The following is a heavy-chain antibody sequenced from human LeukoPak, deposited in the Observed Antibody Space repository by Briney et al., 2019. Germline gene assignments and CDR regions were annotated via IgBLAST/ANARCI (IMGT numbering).Heavy chain of an antibody. V-gene: IGHV3-23*01. J-gene: IGHJ6*04. CDR2: ISGSGGST. CDR3: ANMEDIVVVPAALGV. Sequence: GGSLRLSCAASGFTFSSYAMSWVRQAPGKGLEWVSAISGSGGSTYYADSVKGRVTISRDNSKNTLYLQMNGLRAEDTAVYYCANMEDIVVVPAALGVWGKGTTVTVSS. CDR1: GFTFSSYA. D-gene: IGHD2-2*01.